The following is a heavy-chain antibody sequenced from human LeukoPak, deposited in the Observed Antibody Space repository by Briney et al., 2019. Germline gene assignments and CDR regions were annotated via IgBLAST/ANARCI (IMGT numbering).Heavy chain of an antibody. Sequence: GGSLRLSCTASGLTFTNYAMSWVRQAPGKGLEWISCISGGGGNTYYADSVKGRFTISRDNSRNTLYLQVNSLRAEDTAIYYCAKLPGCTNGACSHGDYWGQGTLVTVSS. J-gene: IGHJ4*02. CDR1: GLTFTNYA. CDR2: ISGGGGNT. D-gene: IGHD2-8*01. V-gene: IGHV3-23*01. CDR3: AKLPGCTNGACSHGDY.